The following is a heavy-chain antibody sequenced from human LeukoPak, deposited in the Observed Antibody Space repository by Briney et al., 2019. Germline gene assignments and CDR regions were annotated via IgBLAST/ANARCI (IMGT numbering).Heavy chain of an antibody. V-gene: IGHV1-24*01. CDR1: GYALTELS. D-gene: IGHD2-2*01. Sequence: ASVKVSCKVSGYALTELSMHWERQAPGKGLEWMGGFDPEDGETIYAQKFQGRVTMTEDTSTDTAYMELSSLRSEDTAVYYCATAPLLVVPAATNYYYYYGMDVWGQGTTVTVSS. CDR2: FDPEDGET. J-gene: IGHJ6*02. CDR3: ATAPLLVVPAATNYYYYYGMDV.